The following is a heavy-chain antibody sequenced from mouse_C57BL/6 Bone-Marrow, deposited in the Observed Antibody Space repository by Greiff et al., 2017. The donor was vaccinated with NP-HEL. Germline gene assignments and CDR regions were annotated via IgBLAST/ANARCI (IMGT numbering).Heavy chain of an antibody. CDR1: GYTFTDYY. V-gene: IGHV1-26*01. CDR3: ARYPIYYDYEDYAMDY. D-gene: IGHD2-4*01. CDR2: INPNNGGT. Sequence: EVQLQQSGPELVKPGASVKISCKASGYTFTDYYMNWVKQSHGKSLEWIGDINPNNGGTSYHQKFKGKATLTVDKSSSTAYMELRSLTSEDSAVYYCARYPIYYDYEDYAMDYWGQGTSVTVSS. J-gene: IGHJ4*01.